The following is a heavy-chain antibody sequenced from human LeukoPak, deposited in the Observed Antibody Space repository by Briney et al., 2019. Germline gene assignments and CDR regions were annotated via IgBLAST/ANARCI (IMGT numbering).Heavy chain of an antibody. Sequence: PAETLLLTCTVSGGSISSYYWSWIRQPPGKGLEWIGFIYYSGGTNYNPSLKSRVTISVDTSKNQFSLKLSSVTAADTAVYYCARPSLDYGGIDAFDFWGQGTPVSFSS. V-gene: IGHV4-59*08. D-gene: IGHD4-23*01. J-gene: IGHJ3*01. CDR2: IYYSGGT. CDR1: GGSISSYY. CDR3: ARPSLDYGGIDAFDF.